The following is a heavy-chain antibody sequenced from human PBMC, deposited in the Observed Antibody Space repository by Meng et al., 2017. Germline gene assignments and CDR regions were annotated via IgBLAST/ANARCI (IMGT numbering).Heavy chain of an antibody. V-gene: IGHV3-33*01. CDR2: IWYDGSNK. CDR3: ARDPYCSSTSCYAIVNYFDY. CDR1: GFTFSSYG. J-gene: IGHJ4*02. D-gene: IGHD2-2*01. Sequence: GESLKIPCAASGFTFSSYGMHWVRQAPGKGLEWVAVIWYDGSNKYYADSVKGRFTISRDNSKNTLYLQMNSLRAEDTAVYYCARDPYCSSTSCYAIVNYFDYWGQGTLVTVSS.